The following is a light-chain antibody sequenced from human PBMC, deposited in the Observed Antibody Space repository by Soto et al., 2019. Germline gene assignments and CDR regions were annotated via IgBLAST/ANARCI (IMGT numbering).Light chain of an antibody. J-gene: IGKJ2*01. CDR3: QQRASWPPFT. CDR1: QDISNF. CDR2: DAS. V-gene: IGKV3-11*01. Sequence: EIVLAQSPATLSLSPGERATLSCRASQDISNFLAWYQQRPGQAPRLLIYDASNRATGIPARFSGSVSGTDFTLTIVGLEPEDFAIYYCQQRASWPPFTFGQGTKLEV.